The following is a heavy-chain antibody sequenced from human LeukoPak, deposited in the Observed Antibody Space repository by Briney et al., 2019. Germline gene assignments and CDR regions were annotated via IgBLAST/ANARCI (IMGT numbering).Heavy chain of an antibody. J-gene: IGHJ3*02. CDR3: ARDQYYDSSGYYYVGDAFDI. D-gene: IGHD3-22*01. CDR2: ISAYNGNT. V-gene: IGHV1-18*01. CDR1: GYTFTSYG. Sequence: ASVKVSCKASGYTFTSYGISWVRQAPGQGLEWMGWISAYNGNTNYAQKLQGRVTMTTDTSTSTAYMELRSLRSDDTAVYYCARDQYYDSSGYYYVGDAFDIWGQGTMVTVSS.